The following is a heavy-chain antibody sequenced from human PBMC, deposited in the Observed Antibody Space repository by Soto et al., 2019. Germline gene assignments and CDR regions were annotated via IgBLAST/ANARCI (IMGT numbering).Heavy chain of an antibody. V-gene: IGHV1-69*13. D-gene: IGHD2-15*01. CDR3: AREGYCSGGSCYSGYYYYGMDV. CDR1: GGTFSSYA. Sequence: SVKVSCKASGGTFSSYAISWVRQAPGQGLEWMGGIIPIFGTANYAQKFQGRVTITADESTSTAYMELSSLRSEDTAVYYCAREGYCSGGSCYSGYYYYGMDVWGQGTTVTVSS. J-gene: IGHJ6*02. CDR2: IIPIFGTA.